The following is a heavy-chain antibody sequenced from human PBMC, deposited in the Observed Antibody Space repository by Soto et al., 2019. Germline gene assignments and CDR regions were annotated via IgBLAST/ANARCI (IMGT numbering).Heavy chain of an antibody. Sequence: QVQVVQSGAEVKKPGASVKVSCKVSGYTLTDLAMHWVRQAPGKGLEWVGGFEPEDGETIYAQKFQGRVTMTENTSTDTPDMGLSSLRPDDTAVQYFATRVTRRLQSPFAYWCQGNLVSVPS. J-gene: IGHJ4*02. V-gene: IGHV1-24*01. CDR2: FEPEDGET. D-gene: IGHD4-4*01. CDR1: GYTLTDLA. CDR3: ATRVTRRLQSPFAY.